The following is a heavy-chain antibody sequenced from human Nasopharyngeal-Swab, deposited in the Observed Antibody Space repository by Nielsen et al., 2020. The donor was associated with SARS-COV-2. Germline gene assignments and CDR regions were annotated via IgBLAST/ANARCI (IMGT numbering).Heavy chain of an antibody. CDR2: INTNTGNP. D-gene: IGHD4-17*01. V-gene: IGHV7-4-1*02. J-gene: IGHJ4*02. CDR3: AREPPPGYGDYGY. Sequence: WVRQAPGQGLEWMGWINTNTGNPTYAQGFTGRFVFSLDTSVSTAYLQISSLKAEDTAVYYCAREPPPGYGDYGYWGQGTLVTVSS.